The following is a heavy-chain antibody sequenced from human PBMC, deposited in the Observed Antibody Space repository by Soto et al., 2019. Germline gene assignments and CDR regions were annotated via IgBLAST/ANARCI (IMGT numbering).Heavy chain of an antibody. Sequence: QVQLQESGPGLVKPSQTLSLTCTVSGGSISSGGYYWSWIRQHPGQGLEWIGYIYYSGSTYYNPSLKRRVTISVDTSKNQFSLKLSSVTAGDTAVYYCAGDPGRGGTCFDYWGQGTLVTVSS. J-gene: IGHJ4*02. V-gene: IGHV4-31*03. D-gene: IGHD3-16*01. CDR1: GGSISSGGYY. CDR2: IYYSGST. CDR3: AGDPGRGGTCFDY.